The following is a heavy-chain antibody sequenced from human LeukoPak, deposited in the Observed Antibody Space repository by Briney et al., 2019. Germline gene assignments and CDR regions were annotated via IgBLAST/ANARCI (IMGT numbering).Heavy chain of an antibody. V-gene: IGHV3-21*01. CDR1: GFTLSTYS. CDR2: ITSTSTYI. J-gene: IGHJ4*02. Sequence: GGSLRLSCAASGFTLSTYSMSWVRQAPGKGLEWVSSITSTSTYIYYADSVKGRFTISRDNTENSLYLQMNSLRAEDTAVYYCAGGSTLDRGLVYYWGQGTLVTVSS. CDR3: AGGSTLDRGLVYY. D-gene: IGHD3-10*01.